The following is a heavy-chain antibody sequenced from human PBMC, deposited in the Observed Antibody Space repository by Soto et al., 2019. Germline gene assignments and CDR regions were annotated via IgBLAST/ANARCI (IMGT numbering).Heavy chain of an antibody. D-gene: IGHD2-15*01. V-gene: IGHV3-11*01. Sequence: PGGSLSLSCAASGFTFSDYYMSWIRQAPGKGLEWVSYISSSGSTIYYADSVKGRFTISRDNAKNSLYLQMNSLRAEDTAVYYCAREGSAATLSRAFDIWGQGTMVTVSS. CDR1: GFTFSDYY. CDR3: AREGSAATLSRAFDI. J-gene: IGHJ3*02. CDR2: ISSSGSTI.